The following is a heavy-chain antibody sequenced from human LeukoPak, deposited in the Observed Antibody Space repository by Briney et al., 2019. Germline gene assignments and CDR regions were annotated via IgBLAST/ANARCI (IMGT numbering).Heavy chain of an antibody. CDR2: ISGGGSA. CDR3: ATRDKGYYYGMDV. J-gene: IGHJ6*02. V-gene: IGHV3-66*01. Sequence: GGSLRLSCAASGFTVSSNYMTWVRQAPGKGLEWASIISGGGSAYYADSVKGRFTISRDSSKSTLYLQMNSLRAEDTAVYYCATRDKGYYYGMDVWGQGTTVTVSS. D-gene: IGHD5-24*01. CDR1: GFTVSSNY.